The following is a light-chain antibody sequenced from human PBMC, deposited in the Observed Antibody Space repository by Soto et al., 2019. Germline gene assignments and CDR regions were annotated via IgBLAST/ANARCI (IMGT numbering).Light chain of an antibody. J-gene: IGKJ4*01. CDR2: GAS. CDR1: QTVNSN. Sequence: EFVLTQSPGTLSLSPGERATLSCRASQTVNSNLAWYQKKPGQAPRLLIYGASTRAPGIPARFSGSGSGTKFTHNISSLQSEDFAVYYCQQYNNWAPLTFGGGTKVDIK. V-gene: IGKV3D-15*01. CDR3: QQYNNWAPLT.